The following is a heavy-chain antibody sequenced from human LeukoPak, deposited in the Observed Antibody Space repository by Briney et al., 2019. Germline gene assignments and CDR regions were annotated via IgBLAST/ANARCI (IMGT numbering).Heavy chain of an antibody. Sequence: GGSLGLSCAASGFTFSSYEMNWVRQAPGKGLEWVSYISSSGSTIYYTDSVKGRFTISRDNAKNSLYLQMNSLRAEDTAVYYCARDLARCSSTSCYGYYYYGMDVWGKGTTVTVSS. CDR2: ISSSGSTI. J-gene: IGHJ6*04. CDR1: GFTFSSYE. V-gene: IGHV3-48*03. CDR3: ARDLARCSSTSCYGYYYYGMDV. D-gene: IGHD2-2*01.